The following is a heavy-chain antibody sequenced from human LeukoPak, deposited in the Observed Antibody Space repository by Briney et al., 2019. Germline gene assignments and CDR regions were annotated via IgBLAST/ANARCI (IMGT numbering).Heavy chain of an antibody. CDR1: GYTFTGYY. CDR3: ARASRRLLLNLFDY. CDR2: INPNSGGT. Sequence: ASVKVSCKASGYTFTGYYMHWVRQAPGQGLEWMGWINPNSGGTNYAQKFQGRVTVTRDTSISTAYMELSRLRSDDTAVYYCARASRRLLLNLFDYWGQGTLVTVSS. D-gene: IGHD3-22*01. V-gene: IGHV1-2*02. J-gene: IGHJ4*02.